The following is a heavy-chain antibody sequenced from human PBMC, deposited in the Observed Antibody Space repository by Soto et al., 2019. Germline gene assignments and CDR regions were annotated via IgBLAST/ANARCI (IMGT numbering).Heavy chain of an antibody. CDR1: GFTFSSYA. J-gene: IGHJ4*02. V-gene: IGHV3-23*01. Sequence: GGSLRLSCAASGFTFSSYAMSWVRQAPGKGLEWVSAISGSGGSTYYADSVKGRFTISRDNSKNTLYLQMNSLRAEDTAVYYCAKVLADYYGSGSYPYFDYWGQGTLVTVSS. D-gene: IGHD3-10*01. CDR2: ISGSGGST. CDR3: AKVLADYYGSGSYPYFDY.